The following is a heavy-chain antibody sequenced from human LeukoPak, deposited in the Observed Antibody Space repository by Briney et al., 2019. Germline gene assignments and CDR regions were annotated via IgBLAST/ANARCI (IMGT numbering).Heavy chain of an antibody. J-gene: IGHJ4*02. Sequence: PGGSLRLSCAASGFTFSSYGMHWVRQAPGKGLEWVAFIRYDGSNKYYAHSVKGRFTISRDNSKNTLYLQMNSLRAEDTAVYYCARGRPYHLDYWGQGTLVTVSS. V-gene: IGHV3-30*02. CDR2: IRYDGSNK. CDR1: GFTFSSYG. CDR3: ARGRPYHLDY. D-gene: IGHD1-14*01.